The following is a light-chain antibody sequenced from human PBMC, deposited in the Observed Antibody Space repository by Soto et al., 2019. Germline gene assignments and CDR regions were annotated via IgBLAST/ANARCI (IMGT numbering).Light chain of an antibody. J-gene: IGKJ1*01. CDR2: EAP. V-gene: IGKV1-5*01. CDR1: QSISSW. Sequence: DIQMTQSPSTLSASVGDRVTITCRASQSISSWLAWYQQKPGKAPKLLIYEAPSLESGVPSRFSGSGSGTAFTLTISRLHPYDFAYYYYYHYYSSWTFGQGTKLEIK. CDR3: YHYYSSWT.